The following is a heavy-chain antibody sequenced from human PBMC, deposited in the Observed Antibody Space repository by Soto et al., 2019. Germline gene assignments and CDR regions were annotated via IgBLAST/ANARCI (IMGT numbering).Heavy chain of an antibody. CDR3: AKDHTYGSGLDI. J-gene: IGHJ3*02. D-gene: IGHD3-10*01. CDR1: GFTFDDYA. V-gene: IGHV3-9*01. CDR2: ISWNSGSI. Sequence: GGSLRLSCAASGFTFDDYAMHWVRQAPGKGLEWVSGISWNSGSIGYADSVKGRFTISRDNAKNSLYLQMNSLRAEDTALYYCAKDHTYGSGLDIWGQGTMVTVSS.